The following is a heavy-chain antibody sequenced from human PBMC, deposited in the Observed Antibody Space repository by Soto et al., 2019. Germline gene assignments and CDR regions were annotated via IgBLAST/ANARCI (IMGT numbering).Heavy chain of an antibody. Sequence: QVQLVQSGAEVKKPGSSVKVSCKASGGTLNTYGISWVRQAPGHGLEWMGGIMPIVGTADYAQKFQCRVTITVDESSSTTYMEVSSLRFEDTAVYYCALGDSSDTGDGFWGQGTLVTVSS. J-gene: IGHJ4*02. V-gene: IGHV1-69*01. D-gene: IGHD3-16*01. CDR3: ALGDSSDTGDGF. CDR2: IMPIVGTA. CDR1: GGTLNTYG.